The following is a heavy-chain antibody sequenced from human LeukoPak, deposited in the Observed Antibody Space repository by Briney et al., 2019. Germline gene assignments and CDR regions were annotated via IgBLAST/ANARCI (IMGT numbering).Heavy chain of an antibody. Sequence: AASVKVSCKASGYTFTGYYMHWVRQAPGQGLEWMGWINPNSGGTNYAQKFQGRVTMTRDTSISTAYMELSRLRSDDTAAYYCARDASYSSSSSRDFDYWGQGTLVTVSS. V-gene: IGHV1-2*02. CDR2: INPNSGGT. CDR3: ARDASYSSSSSRDFDY. J-gene: IGHJ4*02. D-gene: IGHD6-6*01. CDR1: GYTFTGYY.